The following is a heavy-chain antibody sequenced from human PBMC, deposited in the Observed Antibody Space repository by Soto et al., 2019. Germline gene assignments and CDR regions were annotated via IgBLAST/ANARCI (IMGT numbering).Heavy chain of an antibody. J-gene: IGHJ4*02. CDR2: ISNDGKIG. V-gene: IGHV3-30*18. Sequence: QVQVIESGGGVVQPGTSLTLSCATSGFTFRNYGMHWLRQAPGKGLEWVAIISNDGKIGYYMDSVKGRFTMSRDNSENKFYLHMRLLRPEDTATYFCAKDIHAGCNHWGADHWGQGTLVIVSS. CDR1: GFTFRNYG. D-gene: IGHD7-27*01. CDR3: AKDIHAGCNHWGADH.